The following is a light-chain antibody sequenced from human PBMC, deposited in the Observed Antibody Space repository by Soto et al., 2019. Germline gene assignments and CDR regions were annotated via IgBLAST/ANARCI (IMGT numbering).Light chain of an antibody. CDR2: GAS. CDR1: ESVDFH. CDR3: QQYNNWPQT. Sequence: DIVLTQSPGTLSLSPGERATLSCRASESVDFHLAWYQQKPGQAPRLLIYGASTRATGIPARFSGSGSGTEFTLTISSLQSEDFAVYYCQQYNNWPQTFGQGTKVDI. V-gene: IGKV3-15*01. J-gene: IGKJ1*01.